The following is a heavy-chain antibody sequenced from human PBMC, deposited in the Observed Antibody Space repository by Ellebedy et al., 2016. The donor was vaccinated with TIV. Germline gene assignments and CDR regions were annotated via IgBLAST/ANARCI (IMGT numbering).Heavy chain of an antibody. D-gene: IGHD3-16*01. Sequence: PGGSLRLSCAASGFTFSGYYMSWFRQAPGKGPEWVSYISYSGDLMYYADSVKGRFTTSRDNAENSLYLQMNSLRAEDTAVYYCARESHYARTDYWGQGTLVTVSS. CDR3: ARESHYARTDY. J-gene: IGHJ4*02. CDR2: ISYSGDLM. CDR1: GFTFSGYY. V-gene: IGHV3-11*01.